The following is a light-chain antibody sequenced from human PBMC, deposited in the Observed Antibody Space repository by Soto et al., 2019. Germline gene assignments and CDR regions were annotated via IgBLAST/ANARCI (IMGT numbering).Light chain of an antibody. V-gene: IGKV1-27*01. Sequence: DIQMTQSPSSLSASVGDRVTITCRASQGISNFLAWYQQRPGKVPKVLIYAASTLQSGVPSRFSGSGSGTDFTFTISSLQPEDVATYYCQKYNSAPSLTFGGGTKVEIK. CDR1: QGISNF. CDR3: QKYNSAPSLT. J-gene: IGKJ4*01. CDR2: AAS.